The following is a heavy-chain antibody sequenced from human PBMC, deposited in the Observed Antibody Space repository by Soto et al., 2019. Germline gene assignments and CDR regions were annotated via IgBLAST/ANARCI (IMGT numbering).Heavy chain of an antibody. CDR3: ARHGFGSLQGLVDV. CDR2: IQYNGYS. V-gene: IGHV4-59*08. Sequence: QVQLQESGPGLVKPSETLSLTCTVSGGSITNYYCSWFRQPPGKGLEWIGYIQYNGYSAYNLSLRRRVNMSMDTSKTQFSLMLESVTATDTAVYYCARHGFGSLQGLVDVWGQGTTVIVSS. D-gene: IGHD3-10*01. J-gene: IGHJ6*02. CDR1: GGSITNYY.